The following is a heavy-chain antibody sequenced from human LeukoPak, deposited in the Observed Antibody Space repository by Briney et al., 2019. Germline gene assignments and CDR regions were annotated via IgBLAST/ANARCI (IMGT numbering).Heavy chain of an antibody. CDR3: ARESGSYSPFDY. Sequence: SETLSLTCTVSGGSSSISSYYWSWIRQPAGKGLEWIGRIYTSGSTNYNPFLKSRVTMSVDTSKHQFSLKLSSVTAADTAVYYCARESGSYSPFDYWGQGTLVTVSS. CDR1: GGSSSISSYY. D-gene: IGHD1-26*01. J-gene: IGHJ4*02. V-gene: IGHV4-4*07. CDR2: IYTSGST.